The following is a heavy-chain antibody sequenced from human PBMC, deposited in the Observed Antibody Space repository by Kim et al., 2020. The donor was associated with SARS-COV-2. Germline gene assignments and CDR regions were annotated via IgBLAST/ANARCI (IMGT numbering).Heavy chain of an antibody. CDR1: GGSISGYY. V-gene: IGHV4-4*07. D-gene: IGHD6-19*01. CDR2: IHSTGTT. CDR3: ARLGKVAVAGSYYYYGMDV. J-gene: IGHJ6*02. Sequence: SETLSLTCSVSGGSISGYYWTWIRQAAGKGLEWIGRIHSTGTTVYSPSLNSRVTVSLDTSRRQFSLKLNSVTAADTAIYYCARLGKVAVAGSYYYYGMDVWGQGTTVTVSS.